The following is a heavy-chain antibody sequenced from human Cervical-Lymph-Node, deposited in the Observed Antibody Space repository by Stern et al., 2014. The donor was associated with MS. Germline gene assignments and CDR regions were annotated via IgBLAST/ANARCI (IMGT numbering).Heavy chain of an antibody. Sequence: VQLVESGGGVVQPGTSLRLSCAASGFIFSNYAMHWVRQAPGKGLDWVAFVSNEGSKQFYADSVKGRFTISRDNANNTLYLQMNSLRPEDTAVYYCGRDTCRGGGCYFRYWGQGILITVSS. V-gene: IGHV3-30-3*01. CDR2: VSNEGSKQ. D-gene: IGHD2-15*01. CDR1: GFIFSNYA. J-gene: IGHJ4*02. CDR3: GRDTCRGGGCYFRY.